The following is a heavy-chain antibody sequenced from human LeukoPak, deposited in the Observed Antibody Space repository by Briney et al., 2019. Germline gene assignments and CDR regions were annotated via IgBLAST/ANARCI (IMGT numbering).Heavy chain of an antibody. D-gene: IGHD4-17*01. CDR3: AKGRTVTPPIFDY. CDR2: ISGSGGST. J-gene: IGHJ4*02. V-gene: IGHV3-23*01. Sequence: PGGSLRLSCAASGFTVSSNYMSWVRQAPGKGLEWVSAISGSGGSTYYADSVKGRFTISRDNSKNTLYLQMNSLRAEDTAVYYCAKGRTVTPPIFDYWGQGTLVTVSS. CDR1: GFTVSSNY.